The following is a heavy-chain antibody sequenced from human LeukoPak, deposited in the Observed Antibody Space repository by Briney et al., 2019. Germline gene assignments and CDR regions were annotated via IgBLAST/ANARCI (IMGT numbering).Heavy chain of an antibody. CDR3: ARTLKAFDC. V-gene: IGHV3-21*01. D-gene: IGHD2/OR15-2a*01. Sequence: GGSLRLSCAASGGTFSSYNMHWVRQAPGKGLEWVSSISSGGHYIYYADSVKGRFTISRDNAKNSPYLQVNSLGAEDTAVYYCARTLKAFDCWGQGTLVTVSS. CDR2: ISSGGHYI. CDR1: GGTFSSYN. J-gene: IGHJ4*02.